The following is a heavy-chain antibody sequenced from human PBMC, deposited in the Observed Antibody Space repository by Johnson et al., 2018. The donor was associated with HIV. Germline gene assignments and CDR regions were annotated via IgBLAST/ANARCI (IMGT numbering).Heavy chain of an antibody. V-gene: IGHV3-53*01. J-gene: IGHJ3*02. CDR1: DFTVGSIY. Sequence: EVQLVESGGGLVQPGGSLRLSCAASDFTVGSIYMSWVRQAPGKGLEWVSLIYSGGGSYYGDSVKGRFTISRDNSKNTLYLQMNRLRPEDTAVYYCARVHSRGAFDIWGQGTMVPVSS. CDR3: ARVHSRGAFDI. CDR2: IYSGGGS. D-gene: IGHD3-10*01.